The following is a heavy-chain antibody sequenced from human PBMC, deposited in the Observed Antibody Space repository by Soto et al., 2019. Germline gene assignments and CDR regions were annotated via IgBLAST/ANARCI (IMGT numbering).Heavy chain of an antibody. J-gene: IGHJ3*02. D-gene: IGHD1-26*01. CDR2: IKYSGTT. Sequence: SGTLSLTSTFLGFSITSSRCHWVLIRQPPGKGLEWIASIKYSGTTFYNPSLKSRVTLSVDTSKNQFALKLSSVTAAETAVYYCARHGITGSYYVPFDIWGQGTMVT. CDR1: GFSITSSRCH. CDR3: ARHGITGSYYVPFDI. V-gene: IGHV4-39*01.